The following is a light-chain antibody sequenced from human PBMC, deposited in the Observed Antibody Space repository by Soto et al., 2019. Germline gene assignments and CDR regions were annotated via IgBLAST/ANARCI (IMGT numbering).Light chain of an antibody. CDR2: GAS. CDR1: QSVSSSY. J-gene: IGKJ1*01. Sequence: DIALTQSPGTLSLSPGERATLSCRASQSVSSSYLAWYQQKPGQAPRLLIYGASSRATGIPDRFSGSGSGTDFTLTISRLEPEDFAVYYCHQYGSSPSWTFGQGTKVDIK. V-gene: IGKV3-20*01. CDR3: HQYGSSPSWT.